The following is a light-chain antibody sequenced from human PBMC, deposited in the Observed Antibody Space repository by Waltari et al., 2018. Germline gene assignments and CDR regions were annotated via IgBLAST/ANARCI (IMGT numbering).Light chain of an antibody. V-gene: IGKV1-8*01. CDR3: QQYYSYPQT. CDR2: AAS. Sequence: AIRMTQSPSSLSASTGDRVTITCRASQGISSYLAWYQQKPGKAPKLLIYAASTLQSGVPSRFSGSGSGTDFTLTISCLQSEDFATYYCQQYYSYPQTVGQGTKLEI. J-gene: IGKJ2*01. CDR1: QGISSY.